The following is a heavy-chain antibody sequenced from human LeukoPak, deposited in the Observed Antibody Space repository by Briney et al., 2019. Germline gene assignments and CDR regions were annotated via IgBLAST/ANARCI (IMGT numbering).Heavy chain of an antibody. Sequence: SETLSLTCTVSGGSISSSNYNWGWIRQPPGKGLEWVGSIYYSGSTYYNPSLKSRVTISVDTSKNQFSLKLSSVTAADTAVYYCARLGITMVRGVIITWGDSLTYGMDVWGQGTTVTVSS. CDR2: IYYSGST. D-gene: IGHD3-10*01. J-gene: IGHJ6*02. V-gene: IGHV4-39*01. CDR1: GGSISSSNYN. CDR3: ARLGITMVRGVIITWGDSLTYGMDV.